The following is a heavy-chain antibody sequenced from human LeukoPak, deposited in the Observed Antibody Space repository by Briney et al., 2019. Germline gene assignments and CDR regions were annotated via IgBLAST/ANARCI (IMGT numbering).Heavy chain of an antibody. V-gene: IGHV3-11*06. CDR3: AQSRDGYTTLT. CDR2: ISSSSSYT. J-gene: IGHJ5*02. Sequence: PGGSLRLSCAASGFTFSDYYMSWIRQAPGKGLEWVSYISSSSSYTNYADSVKGQFTISRDNAKNSLYLQMNSLRAEDTAVYYCAQSRDGYTTLTWGQGTLVTVSS. D-gene: IGHD5-24*01. CDR1: GFTFSDYY.